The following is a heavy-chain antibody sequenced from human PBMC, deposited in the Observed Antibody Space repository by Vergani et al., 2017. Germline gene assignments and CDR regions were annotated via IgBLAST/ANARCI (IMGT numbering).Heavy chain of an antibody. CDR2: ISGSVGST. J-gene: IGHJ6*03. CDR3: ARVINYYYYYMDV. D-gene: IGHD3-16*02. V-gene: IGHV3-23*01. CDR1: GFTFSSYA. Sequence: EVQLLESGGGLVQPGGSLRLSCAASGFTFSSYAMSWVRQAPGKGLDWVAAISGSVGSTYYADSVKGRFTISRDNSKNTLYLQMNSLRAEDTAVYYCARVINYYYYYMDVWGKGTTVTVSS.